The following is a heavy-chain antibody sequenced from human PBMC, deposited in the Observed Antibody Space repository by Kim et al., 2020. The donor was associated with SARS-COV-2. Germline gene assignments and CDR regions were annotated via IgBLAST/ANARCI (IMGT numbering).Heavy chain of an antibody. D-gene: IGHD3-22*01. J-gene: IGHJ5*02. CDR3: ARDASSGYYGRAFDP. CDR1: GGSVSSGSYY. CDR2: IYYSGST. V-gene: IGHV4-61*01. Sequence: SETLSLTCTVSGGSVSSGSYYWSWIRQPPGKGLEWIGYIYYSGSTNYNPSLKSRVTISVDTSKNQFSLKLSSVTAADTAVYYCARDASSGYYGRAFDPWGQGTLVTVSS.